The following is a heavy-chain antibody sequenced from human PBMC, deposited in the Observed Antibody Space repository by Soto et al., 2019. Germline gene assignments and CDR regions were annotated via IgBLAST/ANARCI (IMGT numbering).Heavy chain of an antibody. J-gene: IGHJ3*02. CDR2: ISYDGSNK. Sequence: GGSLRLSCAASGFTFSSYGMHWVRQAPGKGLEWVAVISYDGSNKYYADSVKGRFTISRDNSKNTLYLQMNSLRAEDTAVYYCAKDLVDTAMVRGAAFDIWGQGTMVTVSS. CDR1: GFTFSSYG. CDR3: AKDLVDTAMVRGAAFDI. V-gene: IGHV3-30*18. D-gene: IGHD5-18*01.